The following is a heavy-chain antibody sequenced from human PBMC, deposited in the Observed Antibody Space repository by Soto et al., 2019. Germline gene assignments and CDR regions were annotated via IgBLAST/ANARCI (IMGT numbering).Heavy chain of an antibody. CDR3: ARRKEYCSGGSCYRTFDY. CDR2: IYYSGST. Sequence: QLQLQESGPGLVKPSETLSLTCTVSGGSISSSSYYWGWIRQPPGKGLEWIGSIYYSGSTYYNPSLKSRVTISVDTSKNQFSLKLSSVTAADTAVYYCARRKEYCSGGSCYRTFDYWGQGTLVTVSS. J-gene: IGHJ4*02. D-gene: IGHD2-15*01. V-gene: IGHV4-39*01. CDR1: GGSISSSSYY.